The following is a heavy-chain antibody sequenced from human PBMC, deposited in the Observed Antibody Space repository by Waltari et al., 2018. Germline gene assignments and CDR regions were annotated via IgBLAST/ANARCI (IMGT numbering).Heavy chain of an antibody. D-gene: IGHD3-22*01. CDR2: IYYSGST. J-gene: IGHJ3*02. CDR1: GGSISSGGYY. Sequence: QVQLQESGPRLVKPSQTLSLTCTVSGGSISSGGYYWSWIRQHPGKGLEWIGYIYYSGSTYYKPSLKSRVTMSVDTSKNQFSLKLSSVTAADTAVYYCARWNSRHIDAFDIWGQGTMVTVSS. CDR3: ARWNSRHIDAFDI. V-gene: IGHV4-31*03.